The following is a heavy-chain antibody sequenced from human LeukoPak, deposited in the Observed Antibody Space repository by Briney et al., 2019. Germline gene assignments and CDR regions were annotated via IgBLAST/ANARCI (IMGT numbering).Heavy chain of an antibody. D-gene: IGHD3-3*01. J-gene: IGHJ4*02. CDR2: INSDGSST. V-gene: IGHV3-74*01. CDR3: ARAEYYDFWSGYPYYLDY. CDR1: GFTFSSYW. Sequence: PGGSLRLSCAASGFTFSSYWMQWVRQAPGKGLVWVSRINSDGSSTSYADSVKGRFTISRDSAKNTLYLQMNSLRAEDTAVYYCARAEYYDFWSGYPYYLDYWGQGTLVTVSS.